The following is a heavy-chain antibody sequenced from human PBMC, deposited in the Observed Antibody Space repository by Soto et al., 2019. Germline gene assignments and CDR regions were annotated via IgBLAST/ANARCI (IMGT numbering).Heavy chain of an antibody. J-gene: IGHJ4*02. D-gene: IGHD2-15*01. CDR2: IIPILGIA. Sequence: QVQLVQSGAEVKKPGSSAKVSCKASGGTFSSYTISWVRQAPGQGLEWMGRIIPILGIANYAQKFQGRVTITADKSTSTAYMELSSLRSEDTAVYYCARGPSAATSHFDYWGQGTLVTVSS. CDR1: GGTFSSYT. CDR3: ARGPSAATSHFDY. V-gene: IGHV1-69*02.